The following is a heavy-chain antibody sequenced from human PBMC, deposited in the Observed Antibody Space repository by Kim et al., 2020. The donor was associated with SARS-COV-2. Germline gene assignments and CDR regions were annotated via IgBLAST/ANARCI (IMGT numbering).Heavy chain of an antibody. CDR1: GFTFDDYA. Sequence: GGSLRLSCAASGFTFDDYAMHWVRQAPGKGLEWVSGISWNSGSIGYADSVKGRFSISRDNAKNSLYLQMNSLRAEDTALYYCAKDLYYDILTGNRGPRDYYYGMDVWGQGTTVTVSS. J-gene: IGHJ6*02. CDR3: AKDLYYDILTGNRGPRDYYYGMDV. D-gene: IGHD3-9*01. CDR2: ISWNSGSI. V-gene: IGHV3-9*01.